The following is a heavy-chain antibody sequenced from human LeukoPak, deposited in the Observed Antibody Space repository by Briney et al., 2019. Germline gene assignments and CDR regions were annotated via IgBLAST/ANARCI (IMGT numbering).Heavy chain of an antibody. CDR3: ARQIASAGTAGFDF. J-gene: IGHJ4*02. CDR1: GGSISSGGYY. D-gene: IGHD6-13*01. V-gene: IGHV4-31*03. CDR2: IYYSGST. Sequence: SETLSLTCTVSGGSISSGGYYWSWIRQHPGKGLEWIGYIYYSGSTYYNPSLKSRVSISVDTSKNQFSLRLRSVTAADTAVYYCARQIASAGTAGFDFWGQGALVTVSS.